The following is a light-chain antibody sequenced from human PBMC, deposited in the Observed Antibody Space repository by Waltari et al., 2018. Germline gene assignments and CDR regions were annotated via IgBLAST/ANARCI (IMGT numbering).Light chain of an antibody. V-gene: IGLV2-8*01. CDR1: STDAGGFNY. J-gene: IGLJ2*01. Sequence: QSALTQPPSASGSPGQSVTLSCTGTSTDAGGFNYVSSFQHHPGKAPKLIIFEVTKRPSGVPDRFSGSKSGNTASLTVSGLQSEDEADYYCSSYGGNNNILFGGGTKLSVL. CDR2: EVT. CDR3: SSYGGNNNIL.